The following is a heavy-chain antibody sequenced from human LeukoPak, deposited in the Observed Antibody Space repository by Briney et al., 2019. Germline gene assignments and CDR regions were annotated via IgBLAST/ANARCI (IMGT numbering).Heavy chain of an antibody. D-gene: IGHD3-3*01. CDR2: INPNSGGT. V-gene: IGHV1-2*02. J-gene: IGHJ4*02. CDR3: ARDALSYDFWSGYNY. Sequence: GASVKVSCKASGYTFTGYYMHWVRQAPGQGLEWMGWINPNSGGTNYAQKFQGRVTMTRDTSISTAYMELSRLRSDDTAVYYCARDALSYDFWSGYNYWGQGTLVTVSS. CDR1: GYTFTGYY.